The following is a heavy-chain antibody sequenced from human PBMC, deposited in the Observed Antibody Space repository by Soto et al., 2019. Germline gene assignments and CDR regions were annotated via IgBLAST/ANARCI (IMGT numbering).Heavy chain of an antibody. CDR1: GYTSTSYY. J-gene: IGHJ6*02. CDR2: INPSGGST. CDR3: ALSSDCTNDVCYYYYYYGMDV. D-gene: IGHD2-8*01. V-gene: IGHV1-46*01. Sequence: ASVKVSCKASGYTSTSYYMHWVRRAPGQGLEWMGIINPSGGSTSYAQKFQGRVIMTRDTSTSTVYMELSSLRSEDTAVYYCALSSDCTNDVCYYYYYYGMDVWGQGTTVTVSS.